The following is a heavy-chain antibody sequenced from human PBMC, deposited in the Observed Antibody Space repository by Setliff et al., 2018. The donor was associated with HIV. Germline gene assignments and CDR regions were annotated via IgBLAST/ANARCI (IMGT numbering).Heavy chain of an antibody. CDR1: GYSISNGYY. D-gene: IGHD3-22*01. V-gene: IGHV4-38-2*01. J-gene: IGHJ3*02. CDR3: ARGRRRITMIVGSAMGAFDI. Sequence: SETLSLTCAVSGYSISNGYYWGWLRQSPGKGLEWIGSMFHSGNTYYNPSLESRVSMSVDTSTNQVSLQLSSVNAADTAVYYCARGRRRITMIVGSAMGAFDIWGQGTMVTVSS. CDR2: MFHSGNT.